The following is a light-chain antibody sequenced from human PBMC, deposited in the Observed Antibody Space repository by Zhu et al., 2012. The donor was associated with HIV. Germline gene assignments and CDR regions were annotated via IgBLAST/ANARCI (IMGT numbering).Light chain of an antibody. Sequence: EVVLTQSPDTLSLSPGDRATLACRASQSVSSNYLIWYQQKPGQAPRPLIYGASDRFSGSGSGTDFTLSISRLEPEDFAVYYCHQYDNSWTFGQGTKVEIK. CDR2: GAS. CDR1: QSVSSNY. V-gene: IGKV3-20*01. J-gene: IGKJ1*01. CDR3: HQYDNSWT.